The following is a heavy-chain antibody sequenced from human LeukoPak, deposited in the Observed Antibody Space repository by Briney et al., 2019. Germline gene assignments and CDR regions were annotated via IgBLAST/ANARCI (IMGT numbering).Heavy chain of an antibody. CDR1: GFTFGDYY. J-gene: IGHJ6*02. D-gene: IGHD1-1*01. V-gene: IGHV3-11*01. CDR3: ARDGRVGTTHVYYYGMDV. Sequence: GGSLRLSCAASGFTFGDYYMSWIRQAPGKGLEWVSYISSSGSTIYYADSVKGRFTISRDNAKNSLYLQMNSLRAEDTAVYYCARDGRVGTTHVYYYGMDVWGQGTTVTVSS. CDR2: ISSSGSTI.